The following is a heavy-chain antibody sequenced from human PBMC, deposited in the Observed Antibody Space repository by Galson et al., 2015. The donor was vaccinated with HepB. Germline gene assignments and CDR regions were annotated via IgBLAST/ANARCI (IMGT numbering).Heavy chain of an antibody. J-gene: IGHJ4*02. D-gene: IGHD6-19*01. V-gene: IGHV3-30*02. CDR1: GFTFSSFG. Sequence: SLRLSCAASGFTFSSFGMHWVRQAPGKGLEWVSFIRYDGSNKYHADSVKGRFTISRDNSKNTLYLQMNSLRAEDTAVYYCAKDGWTTPDYWGQGTLVTVSS. CDR2: IRYDGSNK. CDR3: AKDGWTTPDY.